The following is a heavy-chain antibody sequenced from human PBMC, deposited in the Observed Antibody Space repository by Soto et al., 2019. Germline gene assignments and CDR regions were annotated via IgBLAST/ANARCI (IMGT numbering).Heavy chain of an antibody. Sequence: RLSCAASGFTFSSYAMHWVRQAPGKGLEWVAVISYDGSNKYYADSVKGRFTISRDNSKNTLYLQMNSLRAEDTAVYYCARERILRFLEWLLPTDYGMDVWGQGTTVTVSS. V-gene: IGHV3-30-3*01. CDR2: ISYDGSNK. J-gene: IGHJ6*02. D-gene: IGHD3-3*01. CDR3: ARERILRFLEWLLPTDYGMDV. CDR1: GFTFSSYA.